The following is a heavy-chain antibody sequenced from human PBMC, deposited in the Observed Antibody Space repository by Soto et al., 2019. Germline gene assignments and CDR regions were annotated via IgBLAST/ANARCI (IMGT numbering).Heavy chain of an antibody. CDR3: ARVRRIAVAAIQNY. J-gene: IGHJ4*02. CDR2: INHSGST. V-gene: IGHV4-34*01. D-gene: IGHD6-19*01. CDR1: DGSFSGYY. Sequence: QVQLQQWGAGVLQPSETLSLTCAVYDGSFSGYYWSWIRQPPGKGLEWIGEINHSGSTNYNPSLKSRVTISVDTSKNQFSLKLSSVTAADTAVYYCARVRRIAVAAIQNYWGQGTLVTVSS.